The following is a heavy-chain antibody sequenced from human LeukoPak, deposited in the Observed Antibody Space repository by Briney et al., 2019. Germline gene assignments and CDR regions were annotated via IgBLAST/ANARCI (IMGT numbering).Heavy chain of an antibody. CDR2: ISTSGSI. J-gene: IGHJ3*02. CDR3: ARDYGDASDI. CDR1: GGSISSYF. D-gene: IGHD3-16*01. Sequence: SETLSLTCTVSGGSISSYFWSWIRQPAGKGLEWIGRISTSGSINYNPSLKSRVTLSVDTSKNQFSLRPSSVTAADTAVYYCARDYGDASDIWGQGTMVTIS. V-gene: IGHV4-4*07.